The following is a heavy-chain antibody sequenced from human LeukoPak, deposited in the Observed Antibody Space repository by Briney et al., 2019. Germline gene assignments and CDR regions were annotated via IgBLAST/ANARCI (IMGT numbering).Heavy chain of an antibody. CDR1: GGSISSGGYY. CDR3: ARAGGFFSPFGY. V-gene: IGHV4-31*03. D-gene: IGHD3-3*01. CDR2: TYYSGST. J-gene: IGHJ4*02. Sequence: SETLSLTCTVSGGSISSGGYYWSWIRQHPGKGLEWIGYTYYSGSTYYNPSLKSRVTISVDTSKNQFSLKLSSATAADTAVYYCARAGGFFSPFGYWGQGTLVTVSS.